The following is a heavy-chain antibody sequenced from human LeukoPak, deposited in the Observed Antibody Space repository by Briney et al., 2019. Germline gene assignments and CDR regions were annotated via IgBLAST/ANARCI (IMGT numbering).Heavy chain of an antibody. Sequence: SETLSLTCTVSGGSISSGGYYWSWIRQHPGKGLEWIGYTYYSGSTYYNPSLKSRVTISVDTSKNQFSLKLSSVTAADTAVYYCARDYYGSGSLIDYWGQGTLVTVSS. J-gene: IGHJ4*02. CDR2: TYYSGST. D-gene: IGHD3-10*01. CDR1: GGSISSGGYY. V-gene: IGHV4-31*03. CDR3: ARDYYGSGSLIDY.